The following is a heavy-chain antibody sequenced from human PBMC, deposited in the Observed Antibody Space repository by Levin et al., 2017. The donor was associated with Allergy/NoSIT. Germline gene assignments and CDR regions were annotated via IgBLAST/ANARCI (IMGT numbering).Heavy chain of an antibody. D-gene: IGHD1-1*01. CDR1: GASVSGDAYY. V-gene: IGHV4-61*08. J-gene: IGHJ4*02. Sequence: GSLRLSCTVSGASVSGDAYYWNWIRQSPGKGLEWIGYVYNSGSTNYNTSLQSRVTISVDTSKNQFSLNLNSVTAADTAVYYCARVSAYGVTGTLMYWVQGTLVTVSS. CDR2: VYNSGST. CDR3: ARVSAYGVTGTLMY.